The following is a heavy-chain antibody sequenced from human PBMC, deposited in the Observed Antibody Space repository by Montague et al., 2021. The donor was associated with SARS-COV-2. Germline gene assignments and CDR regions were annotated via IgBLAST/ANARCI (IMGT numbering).Heavy chain of an antibody. CDR3: ASTYGGNSGYYYYYMDV. V-gene: IGHV4-31*03. CDR2: IYYSGST. J-gene: IGHJ6*03. Sequence: TLSLTCTVSGGSISSGGYYWSWIRQPPGKGLEWIGYIYYSGSTYYNPSLKSRVTISVDTSKNQFSLKLSSVTAADTAVYYCASTYGGNSGYYYYYMDVWGKGTTVTVSS. D-gene: IGHD4-23*01. CDR1: GGSISSGGYY.